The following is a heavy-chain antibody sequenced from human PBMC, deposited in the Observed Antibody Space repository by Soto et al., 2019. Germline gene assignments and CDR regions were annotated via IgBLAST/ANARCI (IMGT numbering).Heavy chain of an antibody. CDR1: GGTFSSYA. CDR2: IIPIFGTA. D-gene: IGHD4-17*01. CDR3: ARDPTTVVTPLPRGY. J-gene: IGHJ4*02. V-gene: IGHV1-69*06. Sequence: QVQLVQSGAEVKKPGSSVKVSCKASGGTFSSYAISWVRKAPGQGLEWMGGIIPIFGTANYAQKFQGRVTITADKSTSTAYMELSSLRSEYTAVYYCARDPTTVVTPLPRGYWGQGTLVTVSS.